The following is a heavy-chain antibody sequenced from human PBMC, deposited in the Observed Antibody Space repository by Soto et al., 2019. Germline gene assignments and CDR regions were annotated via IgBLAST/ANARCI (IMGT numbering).Heavy chain of an antibody. CDR2: INHSGST. V-gene: IGHV4-34*09. CDR1: GGSFSGYY. D-gene: IGHD5-18*01. J-gene: IGHJ6*02. Sequence: LSLTCAVYGGSFSGYYWSWIRQPPGKGLKWIGEINHSGSTNYNPSLKSRVTISVDTSKNQFSLNLSSVTAADTAVYYCARDRLMATAGTARHYFGLDVWGQGTTVTVSS. CDR3: ARDRLMATAGTARHYFGLDV.